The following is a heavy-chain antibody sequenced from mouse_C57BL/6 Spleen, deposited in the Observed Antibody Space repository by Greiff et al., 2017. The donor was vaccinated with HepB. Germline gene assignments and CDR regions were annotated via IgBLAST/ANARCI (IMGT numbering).Heavy chain of an antibody. J-gene: IGHJ4*01. V-gene: IGHV1-50*01. CDR3: ARGRDYYAMDY. CDR2: IDPSDSYT. CDR1: GYTFTSYW. Sequence: QVHVKQPGAELVKPGASVKLSCKASGYTFTSYWMQWVKQRPGQGLEWIGEIDPSDSYTNYNQKFKGKATLTVDTSSSTAYMQLSSLTSEDSAVYYCARGRDYYAMDYWGQGTSVTVSS.